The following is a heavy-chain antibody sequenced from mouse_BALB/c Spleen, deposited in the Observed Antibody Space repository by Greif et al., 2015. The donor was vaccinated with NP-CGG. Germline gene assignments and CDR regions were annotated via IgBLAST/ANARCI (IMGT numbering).Heavy chain of an antibody. CDR1: GDSITSGY. CDR2: ISYSGST. CDR3: ARYGGNYLYYFDY. D-gene: IGHD2-1*01. V-gene: IGHV3-8*02. Sequence: EVQGVESGPSLVKPSQTLSLTCSVTGDSITSGYWNWIRKFPGNKLEYMGYISYSGSTYYNPSLKSRISITRDTSKNXYYLQVKTGTTEDEATDYCARYGGNYLYYFDYWGQGTTLTVSS. J-gene: IGHJ2*01.